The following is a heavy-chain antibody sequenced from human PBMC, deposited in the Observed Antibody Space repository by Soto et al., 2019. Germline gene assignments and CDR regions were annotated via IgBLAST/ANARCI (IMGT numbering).Heavy chain of an antibody. CDR1: GGSFSGYY. Sequence: SETLSLTCAVYGGSFSGYYWSWIRQPPGKGLEWIGEINHSGSTNYNPSLKSRVTISVDTSKNQFSLKLSSVTAADTAVYYCAGLGTLYYYDSSGYLPYYGMDVWGQGTTVT. CDR3: AGLGTLYYYDSSGYLPYYGMDV. J-gene: IGHJ6*02. D-gene: IGHD3-22*01. CDR2: INHSGST. V-gene: IGHV4-34*01.